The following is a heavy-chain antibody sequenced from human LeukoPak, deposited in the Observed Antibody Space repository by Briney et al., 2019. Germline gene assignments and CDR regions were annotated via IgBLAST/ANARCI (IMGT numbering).Heavy chain of an antibody. Sequence: SETLSLTCSVSGGSITSYYWSWIRQPPGKGLEWIGYMYNSGTTNYNPSLKSRVTISVDTSKNQFSLKLCSVTAADTAVYYCARHNGGSSSIRAWGQGTLVTVSS. CDR2: MYNSGTT. J-gene: IGHJ5*02. D-gene: IGHD3-16*01. V-gene: IGHV4-59*08. CDR3: ARHNGGSSSIRA. CDR1: GGSITSYY.